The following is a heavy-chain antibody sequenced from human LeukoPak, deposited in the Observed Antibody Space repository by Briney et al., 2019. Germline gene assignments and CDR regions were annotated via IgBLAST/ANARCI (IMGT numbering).Heavy chain of an antibody. CDR1: GFTFNSYS. CDR2: ISSSSGYI. V-gene: IGHV3-21*01. Sequence: GGSLRLSCAASGFTFNSYSLNWVRQAPGKGLEWVSSISSSSGYIYYADSVKGRFTISRDNAKNSVYLQMNSLRAEDTAVYYCARGSMSYFDYWGQGTLVTVSS. J-gene: IGHJ4*02. CDR3: ARGSMSYFDY.